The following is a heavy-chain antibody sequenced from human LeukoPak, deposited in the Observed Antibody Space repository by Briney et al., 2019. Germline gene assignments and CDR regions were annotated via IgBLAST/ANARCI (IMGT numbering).Heavy chain of an antibody. V-gene: IGHV4-59*01. CDR1: GGSINSYY. Sequence: SETLSLTCTLTGGSINSYYWNWIRQPPRKGLEWMGYIYHTGCTNYNPSLESRVTISLDTSKNQFSLRLTSVTAADTAVYFCARASRTMFGVVFPDYWGQGTLVTVSS. D-gene: IGHD3-3*01. J-gene: IGHJ4*02. CDR3: ARASRTMFGVVFPDY. CDR2: IYHTGCT.